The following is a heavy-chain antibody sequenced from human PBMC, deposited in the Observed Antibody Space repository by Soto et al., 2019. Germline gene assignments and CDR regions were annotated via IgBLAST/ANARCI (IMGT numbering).Heavy chain of an antibody. Sequence: ASVKVSCKASGGTFSNYAITWVRQAPGQGLEWLGRIIPIFGTANYAQKFQGRVTITADESTSTAYMELSSLRSEDTAVYYCARDRGPSSGYYPYWFDPWGQGTLVTVSS. CDR3: ARDRGPSSGYYPYWFDP. V-gene: IGHV1-69*13. CDR1: GGTFSNYA. J-gene: IGHJ5*02. D-gene: IGHD3-22*01. CDR2: IIPIFGTA.